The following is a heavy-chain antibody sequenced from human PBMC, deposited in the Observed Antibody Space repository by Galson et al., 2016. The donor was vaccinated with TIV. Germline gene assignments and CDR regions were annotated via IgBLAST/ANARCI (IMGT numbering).Heavy chain of an antibody. D-gene: IGHD3-10*01. CDR2: AYYRSKWYN. Sequence: CAISGDSVSSHSATWNWIWQSPSRGLEWLGRAYYRSKWYNDYADSVTGRIAIKPDTARNQFSLQLYSVTPEDTAVYYCARGGDYGSDDYYGNWFDPWGQGTLVTVSS. V-gene: IGHV6-1*01. CDR1: GDSVSSHSAT. J-gene: IGHJ5*02. CDR3: ARGGDYGSDDYYGNWFDP.